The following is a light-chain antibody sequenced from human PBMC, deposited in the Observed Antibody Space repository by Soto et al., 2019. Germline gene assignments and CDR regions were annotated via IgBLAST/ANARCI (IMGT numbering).Light chain of an antibody. Sequence: DIQMTQSPSTPSASVGDRVTITCRASQSISSWLAWYQQKPGKAPKLLIYDASALESGVPSRFSGSGSGTEFTLTINSLQPDDFATYYCQQYNSYPWTFGQGTKVDIK. CDR2: DAS. CDR1: QSISSW. CDR3: QQYNSYPWT. J-gene: IGKJ1*01. V-gene: IGKV1-5*01.